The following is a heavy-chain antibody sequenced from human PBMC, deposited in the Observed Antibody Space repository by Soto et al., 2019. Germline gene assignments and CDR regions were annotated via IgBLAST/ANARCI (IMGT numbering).Heavy chain of an antibody. D-gene: IGHD6-13*01. Sequence: GGSLRLSWAASGFTFRSFTMNWVRQAPGKGLEWVSTISSNSAYIYYTDALRGRFTISRDNAKNSLHLQMNSLRAEDTAVYYCTRDASRDSSARGWFDPWGPGTLVTVSS. CDR1: GFTFRSFT. V-gene: IGHV3-21*01. J-gene: IGHJ5*02. CDR3: TRDASRDSSARGWFDP. CDR2: ISSNSAYI.